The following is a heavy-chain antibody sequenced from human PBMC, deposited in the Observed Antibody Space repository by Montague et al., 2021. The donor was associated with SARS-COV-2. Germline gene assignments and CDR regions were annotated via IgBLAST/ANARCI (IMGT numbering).Heavy chain of an antibody. J-gene: IGHJ6*02. D-gene: IGHD6-13*01. V-gene: IGHV4-4*02. CDR3: ATLSSRTAAGTRDYFGLDV. CDR2: IYHSGTI. CDR1: GDSISTNSW. Sequence: SETLSLTCRVSGDSISTNSWWTWVRQPPGKGLECIGEIYHSGTINYPPLLKRLAIISVDTSNNQFSLRLCSLIAADTAVYYCATLSSRTAAGTRDYFGLDVWGQGTTVVVSS.